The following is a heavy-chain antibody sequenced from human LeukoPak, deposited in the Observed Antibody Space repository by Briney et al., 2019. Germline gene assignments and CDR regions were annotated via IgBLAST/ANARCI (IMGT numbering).Heavy chain of an antibody. Sequence: ASVKVSCKASGYTFTSYGISWVRQAPGQGLEWMGWINPNSGGTNYAQKFQGRVTMTRDTSISTAYMELSRLRSDDTAVYYCARDKGDYYDSSGFFDYWGQGTLVTVSS. CDR2: INPNSGGT. D-gene: IGHD3-22*01. J-gene: IGHJ4*02. V-gene: IGHV1-2*02. CDR3: ARDKGDYYDSSGFFDY. CDR1: GYTFTSYG.